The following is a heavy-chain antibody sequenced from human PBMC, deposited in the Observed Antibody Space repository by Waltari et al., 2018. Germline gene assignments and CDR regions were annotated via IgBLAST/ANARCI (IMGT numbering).Heavy chain of an antibody. CDR1: GFTFRSYG. D-gene: IGHD3-10*01. CDR3: AKPRSGSGAFDI. Sequence: QVQLVESGGGVVQPGRSLRLSWAASGFTFRSYGMHWVRQAPGKGLEWVAVIWYDGSNKYYADSVKGRFTISRDNSKNTLYLQMNSLRAEDTAMYYCAKPRSGSGAFDIWGQGTMVTVSS. J-gene: IGHJ3*02. CDR2: IWYDGSNK. V-gene: IGHV3-30*18.